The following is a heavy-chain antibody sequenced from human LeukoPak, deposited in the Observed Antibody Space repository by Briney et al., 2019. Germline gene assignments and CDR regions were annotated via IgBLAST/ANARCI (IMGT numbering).Heavy chain of an antibody. CDR2: IYYSGST. CDR3: ARAPRGVVVKSDAFDI. J-gene: IGHJ3*02. D-gene: IGHD2-15*01. V-gene: IGHV4-59*01. CDR1: GGSISSYY. Sequence: SETLSLTCTVSGGSISSYYWSWIRQPPGKGLEWIGYIYYSGSTNYNPSLKSRVRTSVDTSKKQFSLKLSSVTAADTAVYYCARAPRGVVVKSDAFDIWGQGAMVTVSS.